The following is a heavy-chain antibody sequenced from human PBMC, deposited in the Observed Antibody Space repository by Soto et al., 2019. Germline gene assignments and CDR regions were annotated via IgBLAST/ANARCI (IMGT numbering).Heavy chain of an antibody. CDR1: GGSISSNSYY. CDR3: ARHKGGYYSGVDV. D-gene: IGHD3-16*01. Sequence: QLQLQESGPGLVKPSETLSLTCTVSGGSISSNSYYWAWIRQPPGKGLEWIGNIYYSGTTYYNPSLKCRVTISVDTSRNQFSLKLSSVTAADTAVYYCARHKGGYYSGVDVLGQGTTVTVSS. J-gene: IGHJ6*02. CDR2: IYYSGTT. V-gene: IGHV4-39*01.